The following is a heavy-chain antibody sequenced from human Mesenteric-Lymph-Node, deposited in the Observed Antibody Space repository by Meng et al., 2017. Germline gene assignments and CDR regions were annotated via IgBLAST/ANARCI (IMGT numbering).Heavy chain of an antibody. V-gene: IGHV1-46*01. CDR3: ARVSGWYPSTYYFDY. CDR2: INPSGGST. CDR1: GYTFSSYY. D-gene: IGHD6-19*01. Sequence: QVQLVQSGEEVKKPGASVKVSCKASGYTFSSYYMHWVRQAPGQGLEWMGIINPSGGSTSYAQKFQGRVTMTRDTSTSTVYMELSSLRSEDTAVYYCARVSGWYPSTYYFDYWGQGTLVTVSS. J-gene: IGHJ4*02.